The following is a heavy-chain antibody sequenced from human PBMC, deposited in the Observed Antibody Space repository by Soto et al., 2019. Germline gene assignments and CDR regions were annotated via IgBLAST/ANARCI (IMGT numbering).Heavy chain of an antibody. D-gene: IGHD3-9*01. CDR1: GGSFSGYY. J-gene: IGHJ2*01. CDR3: ARLLLYYDILTGYYRTLNWYFDL. V-gene: IGHV4-34*01. CDR2: INHSGST. Sequence: PXGTLSLTCAVYGGSFSGYYWSGIRQPPGKGLEWIGEINHSGSTNYNPSLKSRVTISVDTSKNQFSLKLSSVTAADTAVYYCARLLLYYDILTGYYRTLNWYFDLWGRGTLVTVSS.